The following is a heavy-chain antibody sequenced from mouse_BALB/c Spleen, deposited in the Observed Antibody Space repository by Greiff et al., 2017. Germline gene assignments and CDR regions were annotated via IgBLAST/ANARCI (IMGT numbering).Heavy chain of an antibody. CDR3: ARGAYYGSSLRWYFDV. CDR2: IWAGGST. CDR1: GFSLTSYG. V-gene: IGHV2-9*02. J-gene: IGHJ1*01. D-gene: IGHD1-1*01. Sequence: QVQLKESGPGLVAPSQSLSITCTVSGFSLTSYGVHWVRQPPGKGLEWLGVIWAGGSTNYNSALMSRLSISKDNSKSQVFLKMNSLQTDDTAMYYCARGAYYGSSLRWYFDVWGAGTTVTDSS.